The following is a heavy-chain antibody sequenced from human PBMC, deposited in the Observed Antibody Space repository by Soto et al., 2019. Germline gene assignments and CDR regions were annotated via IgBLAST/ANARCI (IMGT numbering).Heavy chain of an antibody. V-gene: IGHV4-34*01. J-gene: IGHJ4*02. Sequence: SETLSLTCAVYGGSFSGYYWSWIRQPPGKGLEWIGEINHSGSTNYNPSLKSRVTISVDTSKNQFSLKLSSVTAADTAVYYCAREKIAARPGIFDYWGQGTLVTVSS. CDR2: INHSGST. CDR3: AREKIAARPGIFDY. CDR1: GGSFSGYY. D-gene: IGHD6-6*01.